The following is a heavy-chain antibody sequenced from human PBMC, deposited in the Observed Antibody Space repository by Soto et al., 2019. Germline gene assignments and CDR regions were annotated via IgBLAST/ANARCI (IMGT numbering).Heavy chain of an antibody. V-gene: IGHV3-30*18. Sequence: QVQLVESGGGVVQPGRSLRLSCATSGLSFSRSGMHWVRQAPGKGLDWVAVISSDGGNKYYGYSVRGRFTISSDNTNSPLFLEMKSLTVHDTAVYYCAKVQILRGILLNIMDVRGQGATVTASS. J-gene: IGHJ6*02. CDR2: ISSDGGNK. CDR1: GLSFSRSG. CDR3: AKVQILRGILLNIMDV. D-gene: IGHD1-20*01.